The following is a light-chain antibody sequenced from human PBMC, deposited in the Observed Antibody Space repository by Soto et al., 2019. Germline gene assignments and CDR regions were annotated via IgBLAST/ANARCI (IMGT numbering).Light chain of an antibody. CDR2: AAS. J-gene: IGKJ1*01. V-gene: IGKV3-20*01. Sequence: EIVLTQSPGPLSLSPGERATLSCRASQSVSSSYLAWYQQKPGQAPRLLIYAASTRATGIPDRFSGSGSGTDFTLTISRLEAEDCAVYYCQVYGSWTFGQGTKVDIK. CDR3: QVYGSWT. CDR1: QSVSSSY.